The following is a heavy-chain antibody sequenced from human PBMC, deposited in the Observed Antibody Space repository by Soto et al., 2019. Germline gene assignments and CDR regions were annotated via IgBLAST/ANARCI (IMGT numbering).Heavy chain of an antibody. CDR3: AKEGITMIVVVMNTLYYFDY. V-gene: IGHV3-23*01. D-gene: IGHD3-22*01. Sequence: GSLRLSCAASGFTFSSYAMSWVRQAPGKGLEWVSAISGSGGSTYYADSVKGRFTISRDNSKNTLYLQMNSLRAEDTAVYYCAKEGITMIVVVMNTLYYFDYWGQGTLVTVSS. CDR1: GFTFSSYA. CDR2: ISGSGGST. J-gene: IGHJ4*02.